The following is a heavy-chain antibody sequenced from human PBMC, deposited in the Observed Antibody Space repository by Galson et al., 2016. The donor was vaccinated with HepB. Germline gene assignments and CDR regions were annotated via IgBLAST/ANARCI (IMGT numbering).Heavy chain of an antibody. J-gene: IGHJ4*02. D-gene: IGHD3-22*01. CDR2: ISGSGGST. CDR1: GFTFSSYA. V-gene: IGHV3-23*01. Sequence: SLRLSCAASGFTFSSYAMSWVRQAPGKGLEWVSVISGSGGSTYYADPVKGRFTISRDNSKNTLYLQMNSLRADDTAVYYCAKGVPYYYDSSGYYLDYWGQGTLVTVSS. CDR3: AKGVPYYYDSSGYYLDY.